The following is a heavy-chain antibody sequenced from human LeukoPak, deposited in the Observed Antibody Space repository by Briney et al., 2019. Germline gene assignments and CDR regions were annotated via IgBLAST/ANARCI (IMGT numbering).Heavy chain of an antibody. V-gene: IGHV4-31*03. Sequence: SQTLSLTCTVSGGSISSGGYYWSWIRQHPGKGLELIGYIYYSGSSYYNPSLKSRVTISVDTSKNQFSLKLTSVTAADTAVCYCARGEMATTYYFDYWGQGTLVTVSS. CDR2: IYYSGSS. CDR1: GGSISSGGYY. D-gene: IGHD5-24*01. J-gene: IGHJ4*02. CDR3: ARGEMATTYYFDY.